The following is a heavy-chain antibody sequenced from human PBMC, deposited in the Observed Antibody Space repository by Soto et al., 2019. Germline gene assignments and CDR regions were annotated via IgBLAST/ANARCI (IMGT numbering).Heavy chain of an antibody. CDR3: ARDIVVVPAAPGGWFDP. CDR1: GYTFTSYY. J-gene: IGHJ5*02. CDR2: INPSGGST. Sequence: ASVKVSCKASGYTFTSYYMHWVRQAPGQGLEWMGVINPSGGSTSYAQKFQGRVTMTRETCTSTVYMELSSLRSEDTAVYYCARDIVVVPAAPGGWFDPWGQGTLVTVSS. V-gene: IGHV1-46*01. D-gene: IGHD2-2*01.